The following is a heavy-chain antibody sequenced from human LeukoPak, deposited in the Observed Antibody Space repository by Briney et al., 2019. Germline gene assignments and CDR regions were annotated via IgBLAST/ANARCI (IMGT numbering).Heavy chain of an antibody. CDR1: GFTFSSYW. Sequence: GGSLRLSCAASGFTFSSYWMSWVRQAPGKGLEWVANIKQDGSEKYYVDSVKGRFTISRDDAKNSLYLQMNSLRAEDTAVYYCAREPYCTNGVCYTRSFYYGMDVWGQGTTVTVSS. V-gene: IGHV3-7*01. D-gene: IGHD2-8*01. CDR3: AREPYCTNGVCYTRSFYYGMDV. CDR2: IKQDGSEK. J-gene: IGHJ6*02.